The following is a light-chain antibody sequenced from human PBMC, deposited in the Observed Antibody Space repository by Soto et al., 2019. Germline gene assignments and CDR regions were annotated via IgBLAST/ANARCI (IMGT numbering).Light chain of an antibody. CDR2: GAS. CDR3: QQYNNWPPGIT. Sequence: EVVMKQSPATVSVSQGERATLSCRASQSVSSNLAGYQQKPGQAPRLLIYGASTRATGIPARFSGSGSGTEFTLTISSLQSEDFAVYYCQQYNNWPPGITFGQRTLLEI. V-gene: IGKV3-15*01. CDR1: QSVSSN. J-gene: IGKJ5*01.